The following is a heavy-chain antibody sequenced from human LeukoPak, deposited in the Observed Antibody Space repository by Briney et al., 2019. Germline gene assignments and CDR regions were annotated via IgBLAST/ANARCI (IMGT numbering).Heavy chain of an antibody. Sequence: PSETLSLTCTVSGGSISSYYWSWIRQPAGKGLEWIGRIYTSGSTNYNPSLTSRVTMSVDTSKNQFSLKLSSVTAADTAVYYCARVRCSSTSCPPAYYYYMDVWGKGTTVTVSS. D-gene: IGHD2-2*01. CDR1: GGSISSYY. CDR2: IYTSGST. V-gene: IGHV4-4*07. CDR3: ARVRCSSTSCPPAYYYYMDV. J-gene: IGHJ6*03.